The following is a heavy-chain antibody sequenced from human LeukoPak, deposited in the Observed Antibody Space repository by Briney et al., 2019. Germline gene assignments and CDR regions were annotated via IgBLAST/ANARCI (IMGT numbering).Heavy chain of an antibody. CDR3: ARVVVAAAVYYYYYYMDV. CDR2: ISTYNGTT. J-gene: IGHJ6*03. CDR1: GYTFTSYD. Sequence: ASVKVSCKAFGYTFTSYDISWVRQASGQGLEWMGWISTYNGTTNYAQNLQGRVTMTTDTSTSTAYMELRSLRSDDTAVYYCARVVVAAAVYYYYYYMDVWGKGTTVTVSS. V-gene: IGHV1-18*01. D-gene: IGHD2-15*01.